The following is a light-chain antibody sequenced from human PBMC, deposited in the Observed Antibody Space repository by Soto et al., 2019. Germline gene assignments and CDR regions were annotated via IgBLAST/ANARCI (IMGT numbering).Light chain of an antibody. Sequence: IVMTQSPATLSVSPGERATLSCRASLRVSSNVAWYQQIPGRTPRLLIYGASTRATGVPVRFSGSASGTEFTLTISGLQSEDFAVYYCHQYDDGPYTVGQGTKVDSK. J-gene: IGKJ2*01. V-gene: IGKV3-15*01. CDR3: HQYDDGPYT. CDR2: GAS. CDR1: LRVSSN.